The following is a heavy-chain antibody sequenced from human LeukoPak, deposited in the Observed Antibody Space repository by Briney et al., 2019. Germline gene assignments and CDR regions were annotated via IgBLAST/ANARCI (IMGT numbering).Heavy chain of an antibody. CDR3: AREHNDYGDYYYYYYMDV. CDR1: GYTFTSYG. CDR2: ISAYNGNT. V-gene: IGHV1-18*01. D-gene: IGHD4-17*01. J-gene: IGHJ6*03. Sequence: ASVKVSCKASGYTFTSYGISWVRQAPGQGLEWMGWISAYNGNTNYAQKLQGRVTMTTDTSTSTAYMELRSLRSDDTAVYYCAREHNDYGDYYYYYYMDVWGEGTTVTVSS.